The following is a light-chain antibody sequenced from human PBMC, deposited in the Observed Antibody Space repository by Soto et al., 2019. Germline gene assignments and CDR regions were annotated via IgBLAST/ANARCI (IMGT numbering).Light chain of an antibody. J-gene: IGKJ4*01. V-gene: IGKV1-39*01. Sequence: DIQLTQSPSSLSAAVGDRVTITCRASETISMYLNWYQQKPGQAPILLISAASSLQSGVPSRFSGSGSGTDFTLTISSLQPEDFATYYCHQSYTTPPLTFGGGNKVEIK. CDR1: ETISMY. CDR2: AAS. CDR3: HQSYTTPPLT.